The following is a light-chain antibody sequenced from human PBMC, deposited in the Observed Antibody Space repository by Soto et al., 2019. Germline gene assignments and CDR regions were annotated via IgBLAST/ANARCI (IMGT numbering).Light chain of an antibody. V-gene: IGKV3-20*01. Sequence: EIVLTQSPGTLSLFPGERATLSCRATQSVNSDYLAWYQQKPGQAPRLLIYIASRRATGIPDRFSGSGSGTDFTLTINRLEPEDLAVYYCQQYGTSPWTFGQGTKVENK. CDR3: QQYGTSPWT. CDR1: QSVNSDY. CDR2: IAS. J-gene: IGKJ1*01.